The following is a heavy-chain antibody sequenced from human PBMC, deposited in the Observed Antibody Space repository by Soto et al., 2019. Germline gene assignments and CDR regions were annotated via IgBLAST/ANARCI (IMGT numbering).Heavy chain of an antibody. CDR2: IYWDDDK. CDR3: VQSRCGGDCLQSYSSHSYYGLDV. J-gene: IGHJ6*02. CDR1: GFSLSTTGVG. V-gene: IGHV2-5*02. D-gene: IGHD2-21*02. Sequence: QITLKESGPTLVKPTQTLTLTCTFCGFSLSTTGVGVGWIRQPPGKALEWLALIYWDDDKRYNPSLNSRLTITKDTSKNQVVLAMTNVDPVDTATYYCVQSRCGGDCLQSYSSHSYYGLDVWGQGTTVTVSS.